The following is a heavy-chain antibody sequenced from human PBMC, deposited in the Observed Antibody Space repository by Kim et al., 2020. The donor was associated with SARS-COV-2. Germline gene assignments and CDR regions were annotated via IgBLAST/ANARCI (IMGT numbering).Heavy chain of an antibody. V-gene: IGHV3-23*01. D-gene: IGHD6-6*01. Sequence: YADSVKGRFTSSRDNSKNTRYLQMNSLRAEDTAVYYCAKVPFGSSDAFDIWGQGTMVTVSS. CDR3: AKVPFGSSDAFDI. J-gene: IGHJ3*02.